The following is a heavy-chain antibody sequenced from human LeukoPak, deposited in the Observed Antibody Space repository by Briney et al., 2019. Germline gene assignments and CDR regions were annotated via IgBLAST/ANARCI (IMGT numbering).Heavy chain of an antibody. Sequence: ASVKVSCKTSGYTFSNYGISWVRQAPGQGLEWMGGIIPIFGTANYAQKFQGRVTITADESTSTAYMELSSLRSEDTAVYYCARELSTQGITTFGMDVWGQGTTVTVSS. CDR2: IIPIFGTA. CDR1: GYTFSNYG. D-gene: IGHD3-3*01. CDR3: ARELSTQGITTFGMDV. V-gene: IGHV1-69*13. J-gene: IGHJ6*02.